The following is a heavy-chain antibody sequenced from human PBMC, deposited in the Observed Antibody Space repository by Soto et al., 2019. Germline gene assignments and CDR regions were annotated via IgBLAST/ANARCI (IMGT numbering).Heavy chain of an antibody. Sequence: EVQLLESGGGLVQPGGSLRLSCAASGFTFTAYAMAWVRQAPGKGLEWVSTVSGRGNYFYQPEYVKGRFTISRDNFKNTVDLQVNGLRAEDTALYYCAKSFDDSGFGYERGFDYWGQGILVTVSS. CDR3: AKSFDDSGFGYERGFDY. D-gene: IGHD3-22*01. CDR2: VSGRGNYF. CDR1: GFTFTAYA. V-gene: IGHV3-23*01. J-gene: IGHJ4*02.